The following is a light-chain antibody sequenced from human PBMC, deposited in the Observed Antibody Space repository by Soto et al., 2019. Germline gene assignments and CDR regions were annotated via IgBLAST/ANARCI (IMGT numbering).Light chain of an antibody. Sequence: QSALTQPASVSGSPGQSITISCTGTSSDFGSHNLVSWYQQHPGKAPKLMIYEASKRPSGFSDRFSGSKSGNTASLTISGLQAEDEADYYCCSYAGSSTSPYVFGTGTKAPS. CDR2: EAS. CDR1: SSDFGSHNL. J-gene: IGLJ1*01. V-gene: IGLV2-23*01. CDR3: CSYAGSSTSPYV.